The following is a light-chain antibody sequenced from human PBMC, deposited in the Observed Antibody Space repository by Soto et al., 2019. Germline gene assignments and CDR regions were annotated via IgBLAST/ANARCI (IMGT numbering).Light chain of an antibody. CDR3: NSYAGSNNVV. CDR1: SSDVGGYNY. V-gene: IGLV2-8*02. Sequence: QSALTQPPSASRSPGQSFTISCTGASSDVGGYNYVSWYQQHPGKAPKLMIYEVSKRPSGVPDRFSGSKSGNTASLTVSGLQAEDEADYYCNSYAGSNNVVFGGGTKLTVL. J-gene: IGLJ2*01. CDR2: EVS.